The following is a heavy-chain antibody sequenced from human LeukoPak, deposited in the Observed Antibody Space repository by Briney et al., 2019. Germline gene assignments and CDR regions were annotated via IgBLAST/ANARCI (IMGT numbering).Heavy chain of an antibody. J-gene: IGHJ4*02. Sequence: SETLSLTCTVSGGSISSGYHWGWIRQPPGKGLEWIGSIYHSGSTYYNPSLKSRVTISVDTSKNQFSLKLSSVTAADTAVYYCARTGYYDFWSGYYRLDYWGQGTLVTVSS. CDR1: GGSISSGYH. CDR2: IYHSGST. V-gene: IGHV4-38-2*02. D-gene: IGHD3-3*01. CDR3: ARTGYYDFWSGYYRLDY.